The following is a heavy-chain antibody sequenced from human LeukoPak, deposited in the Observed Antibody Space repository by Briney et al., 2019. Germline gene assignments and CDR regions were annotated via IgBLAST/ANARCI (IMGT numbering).Heavy chain of an antibody. V-gene: IGHV3-7*01. Sequence: GGSLRLSCAASGFTFSDYWMAWVRQAPGKGLEWVAHIKEDGSYTESGDSLKGRFTISRDNAENSLFLQMNSLRVEDTAVYYCARDSDDLNGIAVALAPTGYWGQGTLVTVSS. J-gene: IGHJ4*02. CDR3: ARDSDDLNGIAVALAPTGY. D-gene: IGHD6-13*01. CDR2: IKEDGSYT. CDR1: GFTFSDYW.